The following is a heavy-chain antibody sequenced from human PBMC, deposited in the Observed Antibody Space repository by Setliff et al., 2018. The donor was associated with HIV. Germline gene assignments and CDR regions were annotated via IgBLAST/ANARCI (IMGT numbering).Heavy chain of an antibody. CDR2: MYYSGSN. Sequence: SETLSLTCTVSGGSISSSDYYWSWIRQPPGKGLEWIGYMYYSGSNYYNPSLKRLLTISLDASKNQFSLKLSTVTAADTAVYYCARAGITIFWNAFDMWGQGTMVTVSS. D-gene: IGHD3-9*01. CDR3: ARAGITIFWNAFDM. V-gene: IGHV4-30-4*08. CDR1: GGSISSSDYY. J-gene: IGHJ3*02.